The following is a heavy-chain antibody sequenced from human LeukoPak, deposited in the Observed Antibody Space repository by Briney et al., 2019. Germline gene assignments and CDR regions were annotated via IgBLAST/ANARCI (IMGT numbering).Heavy chain of an antibody. Sequence: PGGSLRLSCAASGFTFSSYWMSWVRQAPGKGLEWVANIKQDGSEKYYVDSVKGRFTISRDNAKNSLYLQMNSLRAEDTAVYYCASLWGYCSGGSCYSWGQEPWSPSPQ. CDR1: GFTFSSYW. CDR3: ASLWGYCSGGSCYS. V-gene: IGHV3-7*01. J-gene: IGHJ5*01. CDR2: IKQDGSEK. D-gene: IGHD2-15*01.